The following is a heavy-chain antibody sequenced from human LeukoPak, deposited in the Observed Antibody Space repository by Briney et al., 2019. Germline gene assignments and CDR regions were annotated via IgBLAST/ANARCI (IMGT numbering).Heavy chain of an antibody. CDR3: ARVPCSSTSCYTNSAYGMDV. J-gene: IGHJ6*02. D-gene: IGHD2-2*02. CDR1: GGTFSSYA. V-gene: IGHV1-69*04. Sequence: SVKVSCKASGGTFSSYAISWVRQAPGQGLEWMGRIIPILGIANYAQKFQGRVTITADKSTSTAYMELSSLRSEDTAVYYCARVPCSSTSCYTNSAYGMDVWGQGTTVTVSS. CDR2: IIPILGIA.